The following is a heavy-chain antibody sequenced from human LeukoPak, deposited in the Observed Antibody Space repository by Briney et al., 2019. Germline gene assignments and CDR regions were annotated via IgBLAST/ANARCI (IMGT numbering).Heavy chain of an antibody. D-gene: IGHD6-13*01. CDR2: LYYDYKSGWQS. CDR3: ARKTDSWNP. Sequence: SQTLSLTCDISGDSVSSNTTSWNWLRQSPSRGLEWLGRLYYDYKSGWQSVYAVSVKSRITISRDTSENQVSLQLTSVTSDDTAIYYCARKTDSWNPWGQGTPVTVSS. V-gene: IGHV6-1*01. J-gene: IGHJ5*02. CDR1: GDSVSSNTTS.